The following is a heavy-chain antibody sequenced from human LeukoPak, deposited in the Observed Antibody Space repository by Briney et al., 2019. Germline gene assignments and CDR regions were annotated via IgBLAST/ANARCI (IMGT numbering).Heavy chain of an antibody. J-gene: IGHJ5*02. CDR2: INSDGSST. V-gene: IGHV3-74*01. CDR1: GFTFSSYW. D-gene: IGHD6-13*01. CDR3: AKDLSLYSSSWYQTLWFDP. Sequence: GGSLRLSCAASGFTFSSYWMHWVRQAPGKGLVWVSRINSDGSSTSYADSVKGRFTISRDNSKNTLYLQMNSLRAEDTAVYYCAKDLSLYSSSWYQTLWFDPWGQGTLVTVSS.